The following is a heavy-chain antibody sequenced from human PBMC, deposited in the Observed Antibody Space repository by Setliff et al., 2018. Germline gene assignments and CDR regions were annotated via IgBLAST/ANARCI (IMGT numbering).Heavy chain of an antibody. V-gene: IGHV4-30-4*08. CDR2: IYHSGSA. CDR1: GDSISSGDYF. Sequence: SETLSLTCTVSGDSISSGDYFWSWIRQPPGKGLEWIAYIYHSGSAYYNPSLKSRVTMSVDTSKNQFSLHPTSVTAADTAVYYCAREVGTSTSSDAFDVWGQGMMVTVSS. CDR3: AREVGTSTSSDAFDV. J-gene: IGHJ3*01. D-gene: IGHD1-26*01.